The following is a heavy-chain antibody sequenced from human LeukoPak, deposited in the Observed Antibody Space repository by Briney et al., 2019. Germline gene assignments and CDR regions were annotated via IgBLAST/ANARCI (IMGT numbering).Heavy chain of an antibody. CDR3: ARTIVVVTLYYFDY. J-gene: IGHJ4*02. D-gene: IGHD3-22*01. CDR1: GFPFSSHGM. Sequence: GSLRLSCAGSGFPFSSHGMNWVRQAPGKGLEWIGEIYHSGSTNYNPSLKSRVTISVDKSKNQFSLKLSSVTAADTAVYYCARTIVVVTLYYFDYWGQGTLVTVSS. CDR2: IYHSGST. V-gene: IGHV4-4*02.